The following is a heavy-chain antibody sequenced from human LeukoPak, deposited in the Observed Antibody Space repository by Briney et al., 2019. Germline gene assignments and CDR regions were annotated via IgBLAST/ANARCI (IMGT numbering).Heavy chain of an antibody. CDR3: ARAERYSDWLLFGRRQDYYYYMDV. D-gene: IGHD3-9*01. V-gene: IGHV3-7*01. CDR2: IKQDGSEK. CDR1: GFTFSSCW. Sequence: GGPLRLSCVASGFTFSSCWMSWVRQAPGKGLEWVANIKQDGSEKYYVDSVKGRFTISRDNAKNSLYLQMNSLRAEDTAVYYCARAERYSDWLLFGRRQDYYYYMDVWGKGTTVTISS. J-gene: IGHJ6*03.